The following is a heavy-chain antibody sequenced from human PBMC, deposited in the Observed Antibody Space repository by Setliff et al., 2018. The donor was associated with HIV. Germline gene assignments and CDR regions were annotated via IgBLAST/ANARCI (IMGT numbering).Heavy chain of an antibody. Sequence: SETLSLTCAVYGETFSGYYWSWIRQPPGKGLEWIGYIYYSGSANHNPSLKSRVTISVDTSKNEVSLKLTYVTSADTAVYYCARITDDYSRFYYYMDVWGKGTTVTVSS. CDR3: ARITDDYSRFYYYMDV. CDR1: GETFSGYY. J-gene: IGHJ6*03. V-gene: IGHV4-59*01. CDR2: IYYSGSA. D-gene: IGHD4-4*01.